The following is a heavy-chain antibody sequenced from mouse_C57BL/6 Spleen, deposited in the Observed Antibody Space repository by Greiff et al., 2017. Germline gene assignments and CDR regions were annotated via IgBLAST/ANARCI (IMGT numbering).Heavy chain of an antibody. J-gene: IGHJ1*03. Sequence: EVQLVESGGGLVKPGGSLKLSCAASGFTFSSYAMSWVRQTPEKRLEWVATISDGGSYTYYPDNVKGRFTISRDNAKNNLYLQMSHLKSEDTAMYYCARDHVVARYFDVWGTGTTVTVSS. V-gene: IGHV5-4*01. D-gene: IGHD1-1*01. CDR3: ARDHVVARYFDV. CDR1: GFTFSSYA. CDR2: ISDGGSYT.